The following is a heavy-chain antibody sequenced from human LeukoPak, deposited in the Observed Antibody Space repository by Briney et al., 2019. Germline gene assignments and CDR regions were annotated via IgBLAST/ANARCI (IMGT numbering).Heavy chain of an antibody. CDR2: IYPGDSDT. V-gene: IGHV5-51*01. Sequence: GESLKISCKGSGYSFTSYWIGWVRQMPGKGLEWMGIIYPGDSDTRYSPSFQGQVSISADKSISTASLQSSSLSPSDTAIYYCARRFSNAFDIWGRGTMVTVSA. D-gene: IGHD4-11*01. J-gene: IGHJ3*02. CDR1: GYSFTSYW. CDR3: ARRFSNAFDI.